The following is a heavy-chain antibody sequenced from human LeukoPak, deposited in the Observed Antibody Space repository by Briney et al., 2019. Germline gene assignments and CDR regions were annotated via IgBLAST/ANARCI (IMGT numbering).Heavy chain of an antibody. D-gene: IGHD1-14*01. V-gene: IGHV3-9*01. CDR2: ISWNSRSI. Sequence: PGGSLRLSCAASGFTFDDYAMHWVRQAPGKGLEWVSGISWNSRSIGYADSAKGRFTISRDNAKNSLYLQMNSLRAEDTALYYCAKDSGMARLLGDAFDIWGQGTMVTVSS. CDR3: AKDSGMARLLGDAFDI. J-gene: IGHJ3*02. CDR1: GFTFDDYA.